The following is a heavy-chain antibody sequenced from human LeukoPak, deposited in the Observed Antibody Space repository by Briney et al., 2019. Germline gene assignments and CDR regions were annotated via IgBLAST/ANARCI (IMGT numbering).Heavy chain of an antibody. J-gene: IGHJ4*02. CDR3: ARAAYSGSYHSDY. V-gene: IGHV4-61*01. Sequence: KTSETLSLTCTVSGGSVNSGSYYWNWIRQPPGKGLEWIGYIYYSGSTNYNPSLKSRVTISVDTSKNQSSLKLSSVTAADTAVYYCARAAYSGSYHSDYWGQGTLVTVSS. CDR2: IYYSGST. CDR1: GGSVNSGSYY. D-gene: IGHD1-26*01.